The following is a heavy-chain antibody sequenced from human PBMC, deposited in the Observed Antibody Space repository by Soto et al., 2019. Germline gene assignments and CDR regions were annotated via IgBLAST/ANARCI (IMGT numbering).Heavy chain of an antibody. V-gene: IGHV1-69*13. D-gene: IGHD6-13*01. CDR3: ARVPSSEYSSSWSDYYYYGMDV. J-gene: IGHJ6*02. Sequence: GASVKVSCKASGGTFGSYAISWVRQAPGQGLEWMGGIIPIFGTANYAQKFQGRVTITADESTSTAYMELSSLRSEDTAVYYCARVPSSEYSSSWSDYYYYGMDVWGQGTTVTVSS. CDR1: GGTFGSYA. CDR2: IIPIFGTA.